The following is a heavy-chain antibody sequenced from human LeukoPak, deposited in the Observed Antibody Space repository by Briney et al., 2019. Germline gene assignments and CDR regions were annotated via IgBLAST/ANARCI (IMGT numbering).Heavy chain of an antibody. V-gene: IGHV3-53*01. D-gene: IGHD6-19*01. CDR3: AKDLLGIAMAGTFDY. CDR2: IYSDGTT. Sequence: GGSLRLSCAASGFTVRNNYMNWVRQAPGKGLEWVSLIYSDGTTDYADSVRGRFTISRDNAKNSLYLQMNSLRAEDTGVYYCAKDLLGIAMAGTFDYWGQGTLVTVSS. J-gene: IGHJ4*02. CDR1: GFTVRNNY.